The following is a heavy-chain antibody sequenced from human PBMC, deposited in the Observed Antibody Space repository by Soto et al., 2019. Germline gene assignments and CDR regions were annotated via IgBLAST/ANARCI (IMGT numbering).Heavy chain of an antibody. CDR1: GGTFSSYA. V-gene: IGHV1-69*06. D-gene: IGHD6-19*01. CDR3: ARGRVAATYYYYGMDV. Sequence: SVKVSCKASGGTFSSYAISWVRQAPGQGLEWMGGIIPIFGTANYAQKFQGRVTITADKSTSTAYMELSSLRSEDTAVYYCARGRVAATYYYYGMDVWGQGTTVTVSS. CDR2: IIPIFGTA. J-gene: IGHJ6*02.